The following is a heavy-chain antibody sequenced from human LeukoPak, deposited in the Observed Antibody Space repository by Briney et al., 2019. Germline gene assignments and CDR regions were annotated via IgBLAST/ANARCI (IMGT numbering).Heavy chain of an antibody. D-gene: IGHD4-23*01. CDR3: ARVGPPRYDYGGNSGDVAFYI. CDR1: GGSISSSSYY. Sequence: SETLSLTCTVSGGSISSSSYYWGWIRQPPGKGLEWIGSIYYSGSTYYNPSLKSRVTISVDTSKNQFSLKLSSVTAADTAVYYCARVGPPRYDYGGNSGDVAFYIWGQGTMVTVSS. V-gene: IGHV4-39*07. CDR2: IYYSGST. J-gene: IGHJ3*02.